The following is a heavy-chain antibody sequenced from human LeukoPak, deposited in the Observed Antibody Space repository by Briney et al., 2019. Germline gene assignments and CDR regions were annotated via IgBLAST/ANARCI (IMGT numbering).Heavy chain of an antibody. CDR1: GFTFSTYD. J-gene: IGHJ4*02. D-gene: IGHD3-10*01. Sequence: PGGSLRLSCAASGFTFSTYDMHWVRQAPGKGLEWVAVISYDGSHQYYADSVQGRFTISRDTPKNTLYLQMNGLRPEDTAIYYCARPPPASMIRGVIIPHFDTWGQGTLVTVSS. CDR2: ISYDGSHQ. V-gene: IGHV3-30*03. CDR3: ARPPPASMIRGVIIPHFDT.